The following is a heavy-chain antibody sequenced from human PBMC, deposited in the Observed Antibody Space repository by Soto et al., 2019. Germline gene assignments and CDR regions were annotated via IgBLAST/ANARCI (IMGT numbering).Heavy chain of an antibody. CDR2: IYYSGRT. CDR3: ARGRWLQSGC. V-gene: IGHV4-59*01. J-gene: IGHJ1*01. D-gene: IGHD5-12*01. Sequence: PSETLSLTCTVSGGSISSYYWSWIRQRPGKGLEWIGYIYYSGRTNYNPSLKSGVTISVDTSKHQFSLNLSRVTAADTAVYYCARGRWLQSGCWGQGTLVTVSS. CDR1: GGSISSYY.